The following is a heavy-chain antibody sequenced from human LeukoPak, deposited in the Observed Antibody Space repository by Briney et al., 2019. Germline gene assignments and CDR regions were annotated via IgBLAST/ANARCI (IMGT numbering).Heavy chain of an antibody. CDR2: ISSSSSYI. CDR1: GFTFSSYS. CDR3: ARDPYSGTYGDTYYYYMDV. V-gene: IGHV3-21*01. Sequence: GGSLRLSCAASGFTFSSYSMNWVRQAPGKGLEWVSSISSSSSYIYYADSVKGRFTISRDNARNSLYLQMNSLRAEDTAVYYCARDPYSGTYGDTYYYYMDVWGKGTTVTISS. D-gene: IGHD1-26*01. J-gene: IGHJ6*03.